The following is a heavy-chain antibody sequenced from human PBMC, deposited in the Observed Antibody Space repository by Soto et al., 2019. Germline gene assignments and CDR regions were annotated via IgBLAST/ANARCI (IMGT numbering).Heavy chain of an antibody. J-gene: IGHJ5*02. D-gene: IGHD2-15*01. Sequence: PGGSLRLSCAASGFTFSSYAMSWVRQAPGKGLEWVSAISGSGGSTYYADSVKGRFTISRDNSKNTLYLQMNSLRAEDTAVYYCAKDPTDQDIVVVVAATNWFDPWGQGTLVTVSS. V-gene: IGHV3-23*01. CDR1: GFTFSSYA. CDR2: ISGSGGST. CDR3: AKDPTDQDIVVVVAATNWFDP.